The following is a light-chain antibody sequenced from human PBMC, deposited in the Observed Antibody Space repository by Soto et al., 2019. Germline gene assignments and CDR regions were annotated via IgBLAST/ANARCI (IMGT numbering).Light chain of an antibody. CDR1: QAIKKF. CDR2: AAS. J-gene: IGKJ1*01. CDR3: QKYDRAPAM. Sequence: DIQLTQSPSSLSASLGDRVTITCRASQAIKKFLAWYQQRPGKVPDLLIYAASTLRSGVPSRFSGNASGTDFSFTISSLQPKDVATYYCQKYDRAPAMFGQGTKVDIK. V-gene: IGKV1-27*01.